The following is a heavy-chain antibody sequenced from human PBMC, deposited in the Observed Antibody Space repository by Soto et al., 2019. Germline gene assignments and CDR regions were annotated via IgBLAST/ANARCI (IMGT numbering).Heavy chain of an antibody. Sequence: TSETLSLTCTVSGGSISSYYWSWIRQPPGKGLEWIGYIYYSGSTNYNPSFKSRVTISVDTSKNHFSLKLSSVTAADTAVYYCARSPPWIGEFLRFDYWGQGTLVTVSS. CDR3: ARSPPWIGEFLRFDY. CDR2: IYYSGST. D-gene: IGHD3-10*01. CDR1: GGSISSYY. J-gene: IGHJ4*02. V-gene: IGHV4-59*08.